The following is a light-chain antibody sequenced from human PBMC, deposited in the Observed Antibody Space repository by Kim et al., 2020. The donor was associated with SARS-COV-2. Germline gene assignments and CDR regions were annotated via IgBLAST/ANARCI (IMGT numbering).Light chain of an antibody. CDR1: QRISSY. CDR2: AAS. CDR3: QQSFTTPLLT. J-gene: IGKJ4*01. V-gene: IGKV1-39*01. Sequence: DIQMTQSPSSLSASVGDRVTITCRASQRISSYLNWYQQQPGKAPKHLIYAASSLQSGVPSRFSGSGSGTDFTLTISSLQPEDFATYFCQQSFTTPLLTFGGGTKVDIK.